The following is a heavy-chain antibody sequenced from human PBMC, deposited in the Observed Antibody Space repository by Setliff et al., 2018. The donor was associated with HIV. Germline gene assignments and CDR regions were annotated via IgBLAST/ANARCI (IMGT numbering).Heavy chain of an antibody. V-gene: IGHV3-23*01. J-gene: IGHJ6*03. CDR2: ISGRGSNT. Sequence: PGGSLRLSCAASGFTFRNFAMNWVRRAPGKGLEWVSTISGRGSNTYYAESVKGRFTISRDNSKNTLSLQLNSLRAEDSAVYYCAKAGGGIVYFYYMDVWGEGTTVTVSS. CDR3: AKAGGGIVYFYYMDV. CDR1: GFTFRNFA. D-gene: IGHD3-16*02.